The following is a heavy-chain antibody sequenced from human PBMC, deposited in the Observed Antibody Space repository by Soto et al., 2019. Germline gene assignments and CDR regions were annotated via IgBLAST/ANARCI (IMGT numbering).Heavy chain of an antibody. D-gene: IGHD2-21*02. V-gene: IGHV4-59*01. CDR2: GNT. Sequence: GNTNYNPSLKSRVTISVDTSNNQFSLKLSSVTAPDTAVYYCVREDCSGDCYCWGQYYFDSWGQGTRVNVSS. J-gene: IGHJ4*02. CDR3: VREDCSGDCYCWGQYYFDS.